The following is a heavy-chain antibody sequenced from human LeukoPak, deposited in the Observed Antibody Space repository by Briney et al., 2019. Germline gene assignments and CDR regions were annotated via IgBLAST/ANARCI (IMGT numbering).Heavy chain of an antibody. CDR1: GGSISSGGYS. CDR3: ARVDTAMGYYFDY. D-gene: IGHD5-18*01. V-gene: IGHV4-30-2*01. CDR2: IYHSGST. J-gene: IGHJ4*02. Sequence: SETLSLTCAVSGGSISSGGYSWSWIRQPPGKGLEWIGYIYHSGSTYYNPSLKSRVTISVDRSKNQFSLKLSSVTAADTAVYYCARVDTAMGYYFDYWGQGTLVIVFS.